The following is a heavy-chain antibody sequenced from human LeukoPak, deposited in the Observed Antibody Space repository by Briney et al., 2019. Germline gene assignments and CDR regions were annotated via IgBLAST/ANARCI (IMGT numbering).Heavy chain of an antibody. Sequence: GGSLRLSCTASGFTFSDYYMTWIRQAPGKGLEWVSYISSSGSTIYYTDSVKGRFTISRDNAKSSLYLQMNSLRAEDTAVYYCARENSSGWYVPFDYWGQGTLVTVSS. CDR3: ARENSSGWYVPFDY. V-gene: IGHV3-11*01. CDR1: GFTFSDYY. CDR2: ISSSGSTI. D-gene: IGHD6-19*01. J-gene: IGHJ4*02.